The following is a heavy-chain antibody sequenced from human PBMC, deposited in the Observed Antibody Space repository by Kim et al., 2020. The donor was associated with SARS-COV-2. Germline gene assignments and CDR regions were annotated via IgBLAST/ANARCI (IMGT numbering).Heavy chain of an antibody. D-gene: IGHD3-22*01. CDR3: ARDRNYYSSGYYYTNSPLDY. J-gene: IGHJ4*02. CDR1: GFTFRSYT. CDR2: ISSDGTNK. V-gene: IGHV3-30*04. Sequence: GGSLRLSCEVSGFTFRSYTMHWVRQAPGKGLEWVAVISSDGTNKYYADSVKGRFTISRDNSKNTLYVQLNSLRAEDTALYYCARDRNYYSSGYYYTNSPLDYWGQGTLVTVSS.